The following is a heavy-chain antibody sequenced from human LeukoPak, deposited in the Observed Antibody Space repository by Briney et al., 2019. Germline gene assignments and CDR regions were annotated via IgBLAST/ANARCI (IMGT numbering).Heavy chain of an antibody. D-gene: IGHD3-22*01. V-gene: IGHV3-11*01. Sequence: GGSLRLSCEASGITFSNFSMSWIRQAPGKGLEWVSYISSSGSTIYYADSVKGRFTISRDNAKNSLYLQMNSLRAEDTAVYYCARALIESYFSYWGQGTLVTVSS. CDR3: ARALIESYFSY. J-gene: IGHJ4*02. CDR2: ISSSGSTI. CDR1: GITFSNFS.